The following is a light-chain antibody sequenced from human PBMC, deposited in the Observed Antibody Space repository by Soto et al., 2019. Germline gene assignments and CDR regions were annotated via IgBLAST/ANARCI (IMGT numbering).Light chain of an antibody. Sequence: QPASVSGSPGQSITISCTGTSSDVGDYSYVSWFQQHPGKAPKLMIYEVSNRPSGVSNRFSGSKSGNTASLTISGLQVEDEADYYCSSYITSSALVVFGGGTKLTVL. CDR3: SSYITSSALVV. J-gene: IGLJ2*01. V-gene: IGLV2-14*01. CDR1: SSDVGDYSY. CDR2: EVS.